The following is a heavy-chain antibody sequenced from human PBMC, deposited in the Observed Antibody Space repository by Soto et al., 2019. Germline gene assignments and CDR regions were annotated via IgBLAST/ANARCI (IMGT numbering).Heavy chain of an antibody. CDR2: IYYSGST. Sequence: QVQLQESGPGLVKPSQTLSLTCTVSGGSISSGGYYWSWIRQHPGQGLEWNGYIYYSGSTYYNPSLKSRVTLSVDTSKNQFALKLSSVTAADTAVYYCARIPYGDYEDWYFDLWGRGTLVTVSS. V-gene: IGHV4-31*03. D-gene: IGHD4-17*01. J-gene: IGHJ2*01. CDR3: ARIPYGDYEDWYFDL. CDR1: GGSISSGGYY.